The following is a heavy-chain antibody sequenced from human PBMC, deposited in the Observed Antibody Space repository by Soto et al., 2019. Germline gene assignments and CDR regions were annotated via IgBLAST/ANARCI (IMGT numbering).Heavy chain of an antibody. V-gene: IGHV4-31*03. Sequence: QVQLQESGPGLVKPSQTLSLTCTVSGGSISSGGYYWSWIRQHPGKGLEWIGYLYYSGSTYYNPYLNGRITISVDTSKRQFSLELSSMTASATAVCYVAVRLRAAGRLDFRYWGHGTLVTVSS. J-gene: IGHJ4*01. CDR2: LYYSGST. D-gene: IGHD3-16*01. CDR3: AVRLRAAGRLDFRY. CDR1: GGSISSGGYY.